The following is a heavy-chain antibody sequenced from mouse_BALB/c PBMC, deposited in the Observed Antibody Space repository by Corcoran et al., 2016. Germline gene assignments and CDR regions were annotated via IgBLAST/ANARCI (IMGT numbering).Heavy chain of an antibody. CDR3: ARYTTVVDYYAMDY. CDR1: GYTFTDYY. CDR2: IYPGSGNT. V-gene: IGHV1-84*02. D-gene: IGHD1-1*01. Sequence: QIQLQQSGPELVKPGASVKISCKASGYTFTDYYINWVKQKPGQGLEWIGWIYPGSGNTKYNEKFKGKATLTVDTSSSTAYMQLSSLTSEDTAVYFCARYTTVVDYYAMDYWGQGTSVTVSS. J-gene: IGHJ4*01.